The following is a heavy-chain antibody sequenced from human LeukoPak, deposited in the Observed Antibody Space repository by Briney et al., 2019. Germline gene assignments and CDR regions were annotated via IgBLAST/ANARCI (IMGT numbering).Heavy chain of an antibody. CDR3: RRHTRWLQLRTLYYFDY. CDR2: INHSGST. D-gene: IGHD5-24*01. CDR1: VGSFIGYY. V-gene: IGHV4-34*01. Sequence: SETLSLTCAVYVGSFIGYYWSWIRQPPGQGLEEIGEINHSGSTNYNPSLKIRVTISVDTSKNQFSLKLSSVTAADFFLSCRRRHTRWLQLRTLYYFDYWGQGTLVTVSS. J-gene: IGHJ4*02.